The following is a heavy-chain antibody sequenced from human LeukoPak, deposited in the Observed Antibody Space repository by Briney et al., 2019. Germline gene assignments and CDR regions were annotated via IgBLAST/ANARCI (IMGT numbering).Heavy chain of an antibody. CDR2: ISWNSGRI. D-gene: IGHD2-2*01. CDR3: AKDSRPADDYYYGMDV. J-gene: IGHJ6*02. Sequence: GRSLRLSCAASGFTFDDYAKHWVRQAPGKRLEWVSGISWNSGRIGYADSVKGRFTISRDNAKNSLYLQMNSLRADDTALYYCAKDSRPADDYYYGMDVWGQGTTVTVSS. CDR1: GFTFDDYA. V-gene: IGHV3-9*01.